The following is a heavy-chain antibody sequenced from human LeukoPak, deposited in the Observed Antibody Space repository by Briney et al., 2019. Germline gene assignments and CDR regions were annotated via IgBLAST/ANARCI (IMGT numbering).Heavy chain of an antibody. CDR3: ARNWNDDY. Sequence: GGSLRLSCAASGFTFGTYSMNWVRQAPGRGLVWVSRINSDGSSTSYADSVKGRFTISRDNAKNTLYLQMNSLRAEDTAVYYCARNWNDDYWGQGTLVTVSS. J-gene: IGHJ4*02. CDR1: GFTFGTYS. CDR2: INSDGSST. V-gene: IGHV3-74*01. D-gene: IGHD1-1*01.